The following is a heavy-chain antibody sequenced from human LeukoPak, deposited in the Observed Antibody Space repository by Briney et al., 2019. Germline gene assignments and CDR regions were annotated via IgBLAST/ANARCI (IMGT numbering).Heavy chain of an antibody. CDR2: IYPGDSDT. V-gene: IGHV5-51*01. J-gene: IGHJ6*03. CDR1: GYSFTSYW. CDR3: ARHQSSSWSYYYYMDV. Sequence: GESLKISCKGSGYSFTSYWIGWVRQMPGKGLEWMGIIYPGDSDTRYSPSFQGQVTISADKSISTAYLQWSSLKASDTAMYYCARHQSSSWSYYYYMDVWGKGTTVTVSS. D-gene: IGHD6-13*01.